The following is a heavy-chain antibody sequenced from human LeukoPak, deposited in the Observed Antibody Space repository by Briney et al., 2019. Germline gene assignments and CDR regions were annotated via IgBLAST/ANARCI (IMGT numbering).Heavy chain of an antibody. V-gene: IGHV4-59*11. CDR2: MYYSGST. CDR1: GDSINSHH. CDR3: ARGSWLFPFDY. D-gene: IGHD3-22*01. J-gene: IGHJ4*02. Sequence: SETLSLTCTVSGDSINSHHWNWIRQPPGKGLEWIGYMYYSGSTMYNRSLKSRVAISIDTSKNQFSLKLSSVTAADTAVYYCARGSWLFPFDYWGQGTLVTVSS.